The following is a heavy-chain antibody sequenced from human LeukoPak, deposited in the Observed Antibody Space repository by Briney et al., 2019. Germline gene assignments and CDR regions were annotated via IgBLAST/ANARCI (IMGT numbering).Heavy chain of an antibody. CDR2: IKSKTDGGTT. D-gene: IGHD3-10*01. CDR1: GFSFSSYA. J-gene: IGHJ4*02. Sequence: GGSLRLSCAASGFSFSSYAMGWVRQAPGKGLEWVGRIKSKTDGGTTDYLAPVKGRFTISRDDSKNTLFLQINSLKTEDTAVYYCTTDFWFGKNLHYWGQGTLVTVSS. CDR3: TTDFWFGKNLHY. V-gene: IGHV3-15*01.